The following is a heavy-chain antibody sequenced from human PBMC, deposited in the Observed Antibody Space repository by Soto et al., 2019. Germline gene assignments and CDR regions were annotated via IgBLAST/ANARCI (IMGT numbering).Heavy chain of an antibody. D-gene: IGHD6-19*01. J-gene: IGHJ6*02. V-gene: IGHV5-10-1*01. CDR2: IDPSDSYT. CDR1: GYSFTSYW. Sequence: GESLKISCKGYGYSFTSYWISWVRQMPGKGLEWMGRIDPSDSYTNYSPSFQGHVTISADKSISTAYLQWSSLKASDTAMYYCARFEVRGSSGPGGMDGWGQGTTVTVSS. CDR3: ARFEVRGSSGPGGMDG.